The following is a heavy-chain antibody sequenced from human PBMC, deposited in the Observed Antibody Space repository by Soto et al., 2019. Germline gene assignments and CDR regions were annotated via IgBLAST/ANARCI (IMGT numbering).Heavy chain of an antibody. CDR2: ISGSGGST. Sequence: EVQLLESGGGLVQPGGCLRLSCVASGFTFSSYAMSWVRQAPGKGLEWVSAISGSGGSTYYADSVKGRLTISRDNSKNTLYQQMNSLRSEDTAVYYCEKVGYLSGGWYAVSNYYYYGMDVWGQGTTVTVSS. V-gene: IGHV3-23*01. J-gene: IGHJ6*02. CDR1: GFTFSSYA. D-gene: IGHD6-19*01. CDR3: EKVGYLSGGWYAVSNYYYYGMDV.